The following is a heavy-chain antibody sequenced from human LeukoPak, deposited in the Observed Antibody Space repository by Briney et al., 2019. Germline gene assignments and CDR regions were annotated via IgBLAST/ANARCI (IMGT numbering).Heavy chain of an antibody. D-gene: IGHD6-19*01. V-gene: IGHV5-51*01. J-gene: IGHJ4*02. CDR1: GYSFTSYW. CDR2: IYPGDSDT. CDR3: ARISSGWYRGYFDY. Sequence: GESLKISCKGSGYSFTSYWIGWVRQMPGKGLEWMGIIYPGDSDTRYSPSFQGQVTISADKSISTAYLQWSGLKASDTAMYYCARISSGWYRGYFDYWAREPWSPSPQ.